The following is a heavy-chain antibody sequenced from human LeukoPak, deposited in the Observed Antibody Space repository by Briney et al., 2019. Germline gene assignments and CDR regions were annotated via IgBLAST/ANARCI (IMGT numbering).Heavy chain of an antibody. CDR1: GFTFSKFP. Sequence: GGSLRLSCAASGFTFSKFPMGWVRQAPGRGLEWVSAISASGDVTFYADSLRGQFTISRDNSKSTLYLQMNGLRAEDTAIFYCAKSLFTSATGTGRAFHIWGQGTRVTVSS. J-gene: IGHJ3*02. CDR2: ISASGDVT. CDR3: AKSLFTSATGTGRAFHI. D-gene: IGHD1-1*01. V-gene: IGHV3-23*01.